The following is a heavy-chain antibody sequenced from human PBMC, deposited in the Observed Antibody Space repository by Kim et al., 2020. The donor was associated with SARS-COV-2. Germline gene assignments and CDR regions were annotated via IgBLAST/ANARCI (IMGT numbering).Heavy chain of an antibody. CDR2: INHSGST. J-gene: IGHJ4*02. D-gene: IGHD6-13*01. CDR1: GGSFSGYY. V-gene: IGHV4-34*01. Sequence: SETLSLTCAVYGGSFSGYYWSWIRQPPGKGLEGIGEINHSGSTNYNPSLKSRVTISVDTSKNQFSLKLSSVTAADTAVYYCARSRIAAAGLDYWGQGTLVTVSP. CDR3: ARSRIAAAGLDY.